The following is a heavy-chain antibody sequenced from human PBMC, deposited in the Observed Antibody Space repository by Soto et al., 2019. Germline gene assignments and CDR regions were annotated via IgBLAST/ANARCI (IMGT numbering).Heavy chain of an antibody. V-gene: IGHV4-4*07. CDR2: IHASGST. Sequence: SETLSLTCSVSGDSISDYYWSWIRQPAGKGLEWIGRIHASGSTISNPSLRSRVGLSVDTSKNQFSLKLNSLTAADTAMYYCARSGYSSGWYTAFDSWSQGTLVTVSS. CDR1: GDSISDYY. CDR3: ARSGYSSGWYTAFDS. J-gene: IGHJ4*02. D-gene: IGHD6-19*01.